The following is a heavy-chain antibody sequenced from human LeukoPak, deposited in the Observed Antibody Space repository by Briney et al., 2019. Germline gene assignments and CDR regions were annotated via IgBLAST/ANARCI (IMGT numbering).Heavy chain of an antibody. CDR2: IKQDGSEK. D-gene: IGHD3-10*01. J-gene: IGHJ3*02. V-gene: IGHV3-7*01. CDR3: ASSGPVLLWFGELSEAFDI. CDR1: GFTFSSYW. Sequence: GGSLRLSCAASGFTFSSYWMSWVRQAPGKGLEWVANIKQDGSEKYYVDSVKGRFTISRDNAKTSLYLQMNSLRAEDTAVYYCASSGPVLLWFGELSEAFDIWGQGTMVTVSS.